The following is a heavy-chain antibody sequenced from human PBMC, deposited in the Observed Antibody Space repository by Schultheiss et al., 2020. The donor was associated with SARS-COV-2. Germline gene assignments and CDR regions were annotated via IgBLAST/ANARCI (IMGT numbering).Heavy chain of an antibody. J-gene: IGHJ4*02. CDR1: GYSFSSYW. V-gene: IGHV5-51*01. D-gene: IGHD3-22*01. CDR2: IYPGDSDI. CDR3: ARRGGAVWYDSSGFSGGADY. Sequence: GESLKISCKGSGYSFSSYWIGWVRQAPGRGLEWMGVIYPGDSDIRYSPSFQGQVTISADKSISTAYLQWSSLKASDTAMYYCARRGGAVWYDSSGFSGGADYWGQGTLVTVSS.